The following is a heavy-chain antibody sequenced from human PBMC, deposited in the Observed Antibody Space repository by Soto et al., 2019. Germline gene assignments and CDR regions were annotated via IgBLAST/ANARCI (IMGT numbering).Heavy chain of an antibody. V-gene: IGHV4-39*01. J-gene: IGHJ6*02. D-gene: IGHD2-15*01. Sequence: PSETLSLTCSVSGGSISSKSYSWCWTRQPPGKGLEWIGTFYYSENTYYNPSLKSRVTISVDTSKNQFSLKLSSVTAADTAVYYCAKLAGYCSGNSCHGDYAMDVWGQGTTVTVSS. CDR2: FYYSENT. CDR1: GGSISSKSYS. CDR3: AKLAGYCSGNSCHGDYAMDV.